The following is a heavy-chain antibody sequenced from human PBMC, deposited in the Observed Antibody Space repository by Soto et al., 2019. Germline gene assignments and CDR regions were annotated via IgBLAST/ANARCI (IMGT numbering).Heavy chain of an antibody. CDR3: ADPVPAPTHYDYYDMDV. J-gene: IGHJ6*02. V-gene: IGHV4-59*01. CDR1: GCSISSYY. Sequence: SETLSLTCSVSGCSISSYYWSWIRQPPGQGLEWIGYFYDSGSTTYNPSLKSRVSISGDASENHFSLQLNSVTAADTAVYYCADPVPAPTHYDYYDMDVWGQGTTVTVSS. D-gene: IGHD2-2*01. CDR2: FYDSGST.